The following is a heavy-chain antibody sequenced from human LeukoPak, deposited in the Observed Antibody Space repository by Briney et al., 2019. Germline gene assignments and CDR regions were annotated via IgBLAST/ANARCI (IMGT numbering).Heavy chain of an antibody. Sequence: PSETLSLTCAVDGVSFSGYYWSWIRQPPGKGLEWIGEINHSGSTNYNPSLKSRVTISVDTSKNQFSLTLSSVTAADTAVYYCDGIDYSHYSDYCGQGTLVTVSS. CDR3: DGIDYSHYSDY. D-gene: IGHD4-11*01. CDR1: GVSFSGYY. V-gene: IGHV4-34*01. J-gene: IGHJ4*02. CDR2: INHSGST.